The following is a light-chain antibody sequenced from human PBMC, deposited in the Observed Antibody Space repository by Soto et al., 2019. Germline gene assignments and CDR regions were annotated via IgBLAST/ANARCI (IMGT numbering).Light chain of an antibody. CDR3: QHYDHLPPLS. CDR1: QDIRNY. J-gene: IGKJ4*01. CDR2: DAS. V-gene: IGKV1-33*01. Sequence: DIQMTQSPSSLSASVGDRVTITCQASQDIRNYLNWYQQKQGKAPNLLIYDASNLRAGIPSRFSGSGSGTEFTCTISSLQPEDIATYYCQHYDHLPPLSFGGGTKVEIK.